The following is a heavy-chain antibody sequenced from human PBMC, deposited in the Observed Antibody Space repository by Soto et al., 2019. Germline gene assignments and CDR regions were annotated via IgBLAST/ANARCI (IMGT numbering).Heavy chain of an antibody. Sequence: QLQLQESGPGLVKPSETLSLTCTVSGGSISSSSYYWGWIRQPPGKGLEWIGSIYYSGSTYYNPSLKSRVTISVDTSKNQFSLKLSSVTAADTAVYYCARLIAVAATRGRAFDYWGQGTLVTVSS. CDR2: IYYSGST. V-gene: IGHV4-39*01. D-gene: IGHD6-19*01. J-gene: IGHJ4*02. CDR3: ARLIAVAATRGRAFDY. CDR1: GGSISSSSYY.